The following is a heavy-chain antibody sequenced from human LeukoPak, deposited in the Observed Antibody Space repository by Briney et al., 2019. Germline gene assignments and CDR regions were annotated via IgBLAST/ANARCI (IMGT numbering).Heavy chain of an antibody. J-gene: IGHJ3*02. CDR2: IWYDGSNK. CDR3: ARDLAGGAFDI. V-gene: IGHV3-33*01. Sequence: PGGSLRLSWAAAGFTFSSYGMHWVRQAPGKWLEWVAVIWYDGSNKYYADSVKGRFTIYRDNSKHTLYLQMNSLRAEDTAVYYCARDLAGGAFDIWGQGTMVTVSS. D-gene: IGHD2-8*02. CDR1: GFTFSSYG.